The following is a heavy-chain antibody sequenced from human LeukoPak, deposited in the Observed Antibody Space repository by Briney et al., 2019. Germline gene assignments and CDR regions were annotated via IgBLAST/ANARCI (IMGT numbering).Heavy chain of an antibody. CDR2: INPNSGGT. CDR3: ATKSPDYYDSSGYYYGY. D-gene: IGHD3-22*01. V-gene: IGHV1-2*02. J-gene: IGHJ4*02. Sequence: ASVKVSCKASGYTFTGYYMHWVRQAPGQGLEWMGWINPNSGGTNYAQKFQGRVTMTRDTSISTAYMELGRLRSDDTAVYYCATKSPDYYDSSGYYYGYRGQGTLVTVSS. CDR1: GYTFTGYY.